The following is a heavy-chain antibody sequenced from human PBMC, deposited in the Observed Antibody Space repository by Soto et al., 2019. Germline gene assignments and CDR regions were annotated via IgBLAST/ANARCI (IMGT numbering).Heavy chain of an antibody. D-gene: IGHD3-22*01. Sequence: EVQLLESGGGLVQPGGSLRLSCAASGFTFSSYAMSWVRQAPGKGLEWVSAISGSGGSTYYADSVKGRFTISRDNSKNTLYLQMSSLRAEDTAVYYCAKERQYYYDSSGYYIEDAFDIWGQGTMVTVSS. J-gene: IGHJ3*02. CDR2: ISGSGGST. V-gene: IGHV3-23*01. CDR1: GFTFSSYA. CDR3: AKERQYYYDSSGYYIEDAFDI.